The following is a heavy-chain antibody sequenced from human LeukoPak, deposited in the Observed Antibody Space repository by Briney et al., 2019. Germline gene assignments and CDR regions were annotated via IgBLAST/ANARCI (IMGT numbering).Heavy chain of an antibody. CDR3: ARGAFGEAAGLDN. V-gene: IGHV3-33*01. D-gene: IGHD6-13*01. Sequence: PGGSLRLSCAASGFTFSSFGMHWVRQAPGKGLEWVVIIWYDGGNKYYADSVKGRFTISRDNSKNTVYLQMNSLRVEDTAVYYCARGAFGEAAGLDNWGQGALVTVSS. CDR2: IWYDGGNK. J-gene: IGHJ4*02. CDR1: GFTFSSFG.